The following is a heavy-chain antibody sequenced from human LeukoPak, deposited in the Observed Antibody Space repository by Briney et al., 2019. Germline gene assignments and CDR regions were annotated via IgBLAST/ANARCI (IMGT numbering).Heavy chain of an antibody. CDR1: GFTFSSYS. D-gene: IGHD1-1*01. CDR2: ISSSSSYI. V-gene: IGHV3-21*01. Sequence: GGSLRLSCAASGFTFSSYSMNWVRQAPGKGLEWVSSISSSSSYIYYADSVKGRFTISRDNAKNSLYLQMNSLRVEDMAVYYCVKDLMGRFLMGGTTAYLHHWGQSTLVTVSS. J-gene: IGHJ1*01. CDR3: VKDLMGRFLMGGTTAYLHH.